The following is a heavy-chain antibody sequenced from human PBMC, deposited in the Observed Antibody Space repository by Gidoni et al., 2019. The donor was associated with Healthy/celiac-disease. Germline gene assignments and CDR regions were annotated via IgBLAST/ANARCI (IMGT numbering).Heavy chain of an antibody. CDR3: ARAAGDLDY. J-gene: IGHJ4*02. CDR2: MNPNSGNS. D-gene: IGHD4-17*01. CDR1: GYTFTSLD. Sequence: QVQLVQSGAEVKKPGASVKVSCKASGYTFTSLDINWVRQATGQGLEWMGWMNPNSGNSGYAQKFQGRLTMTTDTSIRTAYMELSSLRSEDTAVYYCARAAGDLDYWGQGTLVTVSS. V-gene: IGHV1-8*01.